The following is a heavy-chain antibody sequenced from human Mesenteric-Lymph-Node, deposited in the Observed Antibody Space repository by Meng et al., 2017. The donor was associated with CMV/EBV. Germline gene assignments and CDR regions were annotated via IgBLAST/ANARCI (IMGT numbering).Heavy chain of an antibody. CDR3: ARTRDYDSGRDRKDY. V-gene: IGHV1-69*01. D-gene: IGHD3-10*01. J-gene: IGHJ4*02. CDR2: ITPVFGTA. CDR1: GGTFSSHP. Sequence: SGGTFSSHPIRWVRQAPGQGLEWMGEITPVFGTANYAQKFQGTVTITADESTFTAYMELSSLTSEDTGVYYCARTRDYDSGRDRKDYWGQGTLVTVSS.